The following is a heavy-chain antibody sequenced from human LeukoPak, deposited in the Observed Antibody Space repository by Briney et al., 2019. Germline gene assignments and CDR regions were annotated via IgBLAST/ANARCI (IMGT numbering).Heavy chain of an antibody. Sequence: SQTLSLTCTVSGGSISRGTYYWSWIRQHPGKGLEWFGYIYYSGSTYYNPSLKSRVSITVDTSKNQFSLTLSSVSAADTALYYCARHREPSGSYSAFDYWGQGALVTVSS. CDR3: ARHREPSGSYSAFDY. CDR1: GGSISRGTYY. CDR2: IYYSGST. V-gene: IGHV4-31*03. D-gene: IGHD3-10*01. J-gene: IGHJ4*02.